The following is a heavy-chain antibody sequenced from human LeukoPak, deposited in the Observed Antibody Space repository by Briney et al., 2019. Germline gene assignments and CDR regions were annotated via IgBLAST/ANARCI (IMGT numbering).Heavy chain of an antibody. D-gene: IGHD2-2*01. Sequence: SETLSLTCTVSGGSISSGDYYWSWIRQPPGKGLEWTGYIYYSGSTYYNPSLKSRVTISVDTSKNQFSLKLSSVTAADTAVYYCARVVPAAKDAFDIWGQGTMVTVSS. V-gene: IGHV4-30-4*08. J-gene: IGHJ3*02. CDR1: GGSISSGDYY. CDR3: ARVVPAAKDAFDI. CDR2: IYYSGST.